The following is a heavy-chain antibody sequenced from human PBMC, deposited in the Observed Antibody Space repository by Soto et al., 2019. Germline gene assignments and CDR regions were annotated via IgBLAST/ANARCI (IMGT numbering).Heavy chain of an antibody. D-gene: IGHD5-12*01. Sequence: GASVKVSCKASGYTFTSYGISWVRQAPGQGLEWMGWISAYNGNTNYAQKLQGRVTLTTDTSTSTAYMELRSLRSDDTAVYYCASRGSGYSGYDPIYGMDVWGQGTTVTVSS. CDR1: GYTFTSYG. V-gene: IGHV1-18*01. CDR2: ISAYNGNT. CDR3: ASRGSGYSGYDPIYGMDV. J-gene: IGHJ6*02.